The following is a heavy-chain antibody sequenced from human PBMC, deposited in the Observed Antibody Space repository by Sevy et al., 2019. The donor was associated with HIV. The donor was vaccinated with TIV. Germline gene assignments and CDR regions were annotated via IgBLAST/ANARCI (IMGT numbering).Heavy chain of an antibody. CDR2: ISWDGGST. CDR3: AQVSKDSTHWFQH. J-gene: IGHJ1*01. V-gene: IGHV3-43*01. Sequence: GGSLRLSCAASGFTFDDYAMHWVRQAPGKGLEWVSLISWDGGSTRYADSVKGRFTISRDNSKNSLFLQMNSLRTDDTALYYCAQVSKDSTHWFQHWGQGTLVTVSS. D-gene: IGHD2-15*01. CDR1: GFTFDDYA.